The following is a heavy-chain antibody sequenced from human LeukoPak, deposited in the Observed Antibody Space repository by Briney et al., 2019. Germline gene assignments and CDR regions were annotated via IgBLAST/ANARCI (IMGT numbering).Heavy chain of an antibody. J-gene: IGHJ4*02. CDR1: GGSISSGSYY. V-gene: IGHV4-39*07. Sequence: SQTLSLTCTVSGGSISSGSYYWSWIRQPPGKGLEWIGEINHSGSTNYNPSLKSRVTISVDTSKNQFSLKLSSVTAADTAVYYCARGGWQWLGYWGQGTLVTVSS. CDR3: ARGGWQWLGY. D-gene: IGHD6-19*01. CDR2: INHSGST.